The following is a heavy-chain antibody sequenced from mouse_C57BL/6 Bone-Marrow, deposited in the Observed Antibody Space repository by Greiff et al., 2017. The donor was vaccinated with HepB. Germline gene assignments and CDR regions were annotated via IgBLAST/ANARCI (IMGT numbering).Heavy chain of an antibody. Sequence: EVKVVESGPELVKPGASVKISCKASGYSFTDYNMNWVKQSNGKSLEWIGVINPNYGTTSYNQKFKGKATLTVDQSSSTAYMQLNSLTSEDSAVYYCARWGFITTAARGWYFDVWGTGTTVTVSS. CDR3: ARWGFITTAARGWYFDV. CDR1: GYSFTDYN. V-gene: IGHV1-39*01. J-gene: IGHJ1*03. CDR2: INPNYGTT. D-gene: IGHD1-1*01.